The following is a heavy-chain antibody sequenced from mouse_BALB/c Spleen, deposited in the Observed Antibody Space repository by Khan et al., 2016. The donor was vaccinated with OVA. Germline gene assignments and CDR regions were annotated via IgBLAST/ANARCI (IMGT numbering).Heavy chain of an antibody. V-gene: IGHV1-77*01. Sequence: QVQLKQSGPELVKPGASVRMSCNASGYTFTDFLISWVKQRAGQGLEWIGEIYPGSGYTYYNEKFKGKATLTSDRSSNTAYMELSSLTSADSAVYFCARAGYGGFADWGQGTLVTVSA. CDR3: ARAGYGGFAD. CDR2: IYPGSGYT. J-gene: IGHJ3*01. D-gene: IGHD3-2*02. CDR1: GYTFTDFL.